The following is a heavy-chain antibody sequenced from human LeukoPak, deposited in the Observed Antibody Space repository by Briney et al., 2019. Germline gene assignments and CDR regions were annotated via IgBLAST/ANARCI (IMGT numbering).Heavy chain of an antibody. CDR2: IRYDGRNK. D-gene: IGHD5-12*01. CDR3: AKDRGYSGYALDY. J-gene: IGHJ4*02. V-gene: IGHV3-30*02. CDR1: GLTFSNYG. Sequence: GGSLRLSCAASGLTFSNYGMHWVRQAPGKGLEWVAFIRYDGRNKYYADSVKGRFTISRDNSKNTLYLQMNSLRAEDTAVYYCAKDRGYSGYALDYWGQGTLVTVSS.